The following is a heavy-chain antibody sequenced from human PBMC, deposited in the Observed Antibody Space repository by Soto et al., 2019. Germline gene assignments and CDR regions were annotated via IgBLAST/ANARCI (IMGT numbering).Heavy chain of an antibody. V-gene: IGHV2-5*02. D-gene: IGHD2-21*02. CDR1: GFSLSTSGVG. CDR2: IYWDDDK. CDR3: AHSPRLVVTAMLYFDY. Sequence: QITLKESGPTLVKPTQTLTLTCTFSGFSLSTSGVGVGWMRQPPGKALEWLALIYWDDDKRYSPSLKSRLTITKDTSKNQVVLTMTNMDPVDTATYYCAHSPRLVVTAMLYFDYWGQGTLVTVSS. J-gene: IGHJ4*02.